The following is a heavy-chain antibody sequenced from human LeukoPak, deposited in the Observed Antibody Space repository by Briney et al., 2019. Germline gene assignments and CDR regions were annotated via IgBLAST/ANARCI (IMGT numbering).Heavy chain of an antibody. CDR3: ARESSVSGWYIY. J-gene: IGHJ4*02. Sequence: PGESLRLSCAASGFTVSNSFMGWVRQAPGTGLEWVSGIYAGGTTYYADSVQGRFTISRYNSENTLYLQMNSLRPEDTAVYYCARESSVSGWYIYWGQGTLVTVSS. D-gene: IGHD6-19*01. V-gene: IGHV3-53*01. CDR1: GFTVSNSF. CDR2: IYAGGTT.